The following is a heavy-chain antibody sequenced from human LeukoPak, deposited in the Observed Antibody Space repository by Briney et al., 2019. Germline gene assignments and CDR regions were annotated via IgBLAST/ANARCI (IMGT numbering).Heavy chain of an antibody. Sequence: HPGGSLRLSCAASGFTFSSYAMSWVRQAPGKGLEWVSAISGSGGSTYYADSVKGRFTISRDNSKNTLYLQMNSLSAEDTAVYYCAKAGRSIGYQYYFDYWGQGTLVTVSS. CDR3: AKAGRSIGYQYYFDY. J-gene: IGHJ4*02. V-gene: IGHV3-23*01. D-gene: IGHD2-2*01. CDR2: ISGSGGST. CDR1: GFTFSSYA.